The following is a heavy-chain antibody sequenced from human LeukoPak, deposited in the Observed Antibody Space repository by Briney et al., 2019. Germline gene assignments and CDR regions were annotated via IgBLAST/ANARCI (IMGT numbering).Heavy chain of an antibody. V-gene: IGHV3-21*01. CDR3: ARGVRHGNDGPYYFDY. CDR1: GFTFSSYS. Sequence: GGSLRLSCAASGFTFSSYSMNWVRQAPGKGLEWVSSISSSSSSYIYYADSVKGRFTISRDNAKNSLYLQMNSLRAEDTAVYYCARGVRHGNDGPYYFDYWGQGTLVTVSS. CDR2: ISSSSSSYI. D-gene: IGHD3-10*02. J-gene: IGHJ4*02.